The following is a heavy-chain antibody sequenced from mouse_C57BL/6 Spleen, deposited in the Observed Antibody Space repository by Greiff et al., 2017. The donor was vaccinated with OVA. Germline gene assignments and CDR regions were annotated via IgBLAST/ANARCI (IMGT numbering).Heavy chain of an antibody. CDR3: TSYYYGSSYLYYFDY. D-gene: IGHD1-1*01. V-gene: IGHV14-1*01. CDR2: IDPEDGDT. J-gene: IGHJ2*01. CDR1: GFNIKDYY. Sequence: VQLKESGAELVRPGASVKLSCTASGFNIKDYYMHWVKQRPEQGLEWIGRIDPEDGDTEYAPKFQGKATMTADTSSNTAYLQLSSLTSEDTAVYYCTSYYYGSSYLYYFDYWGQGTTLTVSS.